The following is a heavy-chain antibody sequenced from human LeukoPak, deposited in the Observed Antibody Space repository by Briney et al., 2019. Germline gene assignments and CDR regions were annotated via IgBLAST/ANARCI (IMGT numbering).Heavy chain of an antibody. CDR1: GFTFTTYS. CDR3: AKVAAGTRDNWFDP. CDR2: ISYDGSNK. Sequence: GGSLRLSCAASGFTFTTYSMNWVRQAPGKGLEWVAVISYDGSNKYYADSVKGRFTISRDNSKNTLYLQMNSLRAEDTAVYYCAKVAAGTRDNWFDPWGQGTLVTVSS. V-gene: IGHV3-30*18. J-gene: IGHJ5*02. D-gene: IGHD6-13*01.